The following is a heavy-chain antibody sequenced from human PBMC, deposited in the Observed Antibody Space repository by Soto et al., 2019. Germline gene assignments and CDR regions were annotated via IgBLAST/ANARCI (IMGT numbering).Heavy chain of an antibody. J-gene: IGHJ4*02. CDR1: GFTFSSYG. V-gene: IGHV3-33*01. CDR2: FWFDGSSK. Sequence: QAQLVESGGGVVQPGRSLRLSCAASGFTFSSYGMHWVRQAPGTGLEWVAVFWFDGSSKYYADSVKGRFTISRDNSKNTLYLQMNGLRDEDTGVYYGARDSPFDPVDYWGQGTLVTVSS. CDR3: ARDSPFDPVDY. D-gene: IGHD3-9*01.